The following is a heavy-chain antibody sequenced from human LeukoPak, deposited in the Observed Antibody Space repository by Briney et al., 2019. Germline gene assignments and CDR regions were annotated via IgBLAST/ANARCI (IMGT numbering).Heavy chain of an antibody. J-gene: IGHJ6*03. Sequence: GGSLRLSCAASGFTFSSYWMHWVRQAPGRGLVWVSRINSDGSSTSYADSVKGRFTISRDNAKNTLYLQMNSLRAEDTAVYYCARDRDDYYYMDVWGKGTTVTVSS. CDR3: ARDRDDYYYMDV. D-gene: IGHD2-21*02. CDR1: GFTFSSYW. CDR2: INSDGSST. V-gene: IGHV3-74*01.